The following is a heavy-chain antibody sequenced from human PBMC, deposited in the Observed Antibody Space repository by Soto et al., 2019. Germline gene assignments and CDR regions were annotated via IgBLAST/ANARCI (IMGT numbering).Heavy chain of an antibody. CDR3: ARHNRLDIAYYYYGMDV. CDR2: TKQDGSEK. D-gene: IGHD2-2*03. V-gene: IGHV3-7*05. J-gene: IGHJ6*02. CDR1: GFTFRRYW. Sequence: PGGSLRLSCEASGFTFRRYWMSWVRQAPGKGLEWVANTKQDGSEKYYVDSVKGRFTISRDNAKDSLYLQWSSLKASDTAMYYCARHNRLDIAYYYYGMDVWGQGTTVTSP.